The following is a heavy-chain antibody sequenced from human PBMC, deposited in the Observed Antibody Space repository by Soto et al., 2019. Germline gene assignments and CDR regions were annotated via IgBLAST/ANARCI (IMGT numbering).Heavy chain of an antibody. Sequence: PSETLSLTCTVSCGSIGSSDYYWGWIRQPPEKGLEWIGNVNHLGSTYYNPSLRGRVTISADMSKNQFSLKLNSVTAADTAVYYCVELFVPASRLSGFNSWRQGTRITASS. V-gene: IGHV4-39*01. CDR2: VNHLGST. D-gene: IGHD3-10*02. CDR1: CGSIGSSDYY. CDR3: VELFVPASRLSGFNS. J-gene: IGHJ4*02.